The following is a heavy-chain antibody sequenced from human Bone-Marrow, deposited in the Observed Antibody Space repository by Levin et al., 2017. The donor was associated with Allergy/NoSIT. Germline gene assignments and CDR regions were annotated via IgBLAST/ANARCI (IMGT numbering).Heavy chain of an antibody. CDR3: AKEGYYYDSSGYHDY. CDR2: ISYDGSNK. J-gene: IGHJ4*02. V-gene: IGHV3-30*18. D-gene: IGHD3-22*01. Sequence: LSLTCAASGFTFSSYGMHWVRQAPGKGLEWVAVISYDGSNKYYADSVKGRFTISRDNSKNTLYLQMNSLRAEDTAVYYCAKEGYYYDSSGYHDYWGQGTLVTVSS. CDR1: GFTFSSYG.